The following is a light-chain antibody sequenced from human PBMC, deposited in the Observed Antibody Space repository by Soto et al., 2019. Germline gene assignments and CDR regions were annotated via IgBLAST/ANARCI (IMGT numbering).Light chain of an antibody. CDR3: CSYADSNTCV. J-gene: IGLJ3*02. V-gene: IGLV2-11*01. CDR1: NSDVGAYDY. CDR2: DVT. Sequence: QSVLTQPRSVSGSPGQSVTISCTGTNSDVGAYDYVYWYQQHPGKAPKLIIYDVTNRPSGVPDRFSASKSGNTAALTITGLQAEDEAAYYFCSYADSNTCVFGGGTKVTVL.